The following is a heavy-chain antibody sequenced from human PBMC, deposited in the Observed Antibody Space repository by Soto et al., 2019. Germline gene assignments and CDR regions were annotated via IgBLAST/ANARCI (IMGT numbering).Heavy chain of an antibody. CDR3: ARQLRAGTYILEYYYGMDV. V-gene: IGHV4-39*01. Sequence: LATLSLTCPFSDCSISSSSGYWIWIRQPPGNGLEWIGSIYYSGSTYYNPSLKSRVTISVDTSKNQFSLKLSSVTAADTAVYYCARQLRAGTYILEYYYGMDVWGQGTTVTVSS. CDR1: DCSISSSSGY. CDR2: IYYSGST. D-gene: IGHD6-19*01. J-gene: IGHJ6*02.